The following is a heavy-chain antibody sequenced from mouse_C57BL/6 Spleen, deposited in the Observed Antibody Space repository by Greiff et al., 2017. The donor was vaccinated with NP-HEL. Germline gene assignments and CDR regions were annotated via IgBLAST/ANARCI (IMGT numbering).Heavy chain of an antibody. V-gene: IGHV1-50*01. CDR3: TRRGYSNRGTGYAMDY. J-gene: IGHJ4*01. CDR1: GYTFTSYW. D-gene: IGHD2-5*01. CDR2: IDPSDSYT. Sequence: QVQLQQPGAELVKPGASVKLSCKASGYTFTSYWMQWVKQRPGQGLEWIGEIDPSDSYTNYNQKFKGKATLTVDTSSSTAYMQLSSLTSEDSAVYYCTRRGYSNRGTGYAMDYWGQGTSVTVSS.